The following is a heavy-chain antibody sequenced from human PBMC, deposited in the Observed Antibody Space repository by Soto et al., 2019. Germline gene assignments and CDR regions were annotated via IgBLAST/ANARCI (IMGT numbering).Heavy chain of an antibody. CDR1: GFTFSEDA. Sequence: DLVESGGGVVQPGKSLRLSCATSGFTFSEDAMHWVRQAPGKGLEWVAVIWYDGSKKHYADSVKGRFTISRDNSENTLFLQMNSLTAEDTAVYWSAREGRHIAMFSGFDYWGQGALVTVSS. CDR3: AREGRHIAMFSGFDY. V-gene: IGHV3-33*01. J-gene: IGHJ4*02. CDR2: IWYDGSKK. D-gene: IGHD5-18*01.